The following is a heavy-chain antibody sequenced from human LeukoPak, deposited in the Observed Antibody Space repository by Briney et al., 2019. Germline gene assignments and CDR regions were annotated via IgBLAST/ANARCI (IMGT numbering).Heavy chain of an antibody. D-gene: IGHD5-12*01. J-gene: IGHJ5*02. CDR2: IWYDGSNK. V-gene: IGHV3-33*01. CDR1: GFTFSSYG. Sequence: GGSLRLSCAASGFTFSSYGMHWVRQAPGKGLEWVAVIWYDGSNKYYADSVKGRFTISRDNSKNTLYLQMNSLRAEDTAVYYCASGAEGYVFDPWGQGTLVTVSS. CDR3: ASGAEGYVFDP.